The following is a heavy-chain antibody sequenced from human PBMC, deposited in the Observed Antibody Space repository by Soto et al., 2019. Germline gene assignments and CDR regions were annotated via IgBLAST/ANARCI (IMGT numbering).Heavy chain of an antibody. D-gene: IGHD3-10*01. CDR2: ISGYNGEA. J-gene: IGHJ4*02. V-gene: IGHV1-18*01. CDR1: GYTLTSYG. CDR3: ARRVITRHYYGSGKDFDY. Sequence: QVQLVQSGAEAKKPGDSVKVSCKASGYTLTSYGISWVRQAPGQGLECMGWISGYNGEANYAQKFQGRVTMTTDTSTSTADMELRSLRSDDTAVYYCARRVITRHYYGSGKDFDYWGQGTLVTVSS.